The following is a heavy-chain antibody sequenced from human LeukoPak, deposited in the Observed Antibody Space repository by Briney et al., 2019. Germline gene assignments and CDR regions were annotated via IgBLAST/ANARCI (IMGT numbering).Heavy chain of an antibody. D-gene: IGHD1-26*01. V-gene: IGHV3-21*04. Sequence: GGSLRLSCAASGFTFSSYSMNWVRQAPGKGLEWVSSISSSSSYIYYADSVKGRFTISRDNSKNTLYLQMNSLRAEDTAVYYCAKGSYSGSYLSWFDPWGQGTLVTVSS. CDR2: ISSSSSYI. CDR1: GFTFSSYS. J-gene: IGHJ5*02. CDR3: AKGSYSGSYLSWFDP.